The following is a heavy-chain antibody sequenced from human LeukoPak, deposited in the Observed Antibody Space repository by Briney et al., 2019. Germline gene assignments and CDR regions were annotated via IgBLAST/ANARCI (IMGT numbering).Heavy chain of an antibody. J-gene: IGHJ4*02. Sequence: GGSLRLSCAASGFTFSSYAMHWVRQAPGKGLEWVAVISYDGSNKYYADSVKGRFTISRDNSKNTLYLQMNSLRAEDTAVYYCARVVDQLLRANFDYWGQGTLVTVSS. CDR2: ISYDGSNK. CDR1: GFTFSSYA. CDR3: ARVVDQLLRANFDY. D-gene: IGHD2-2*01. V-gene: IGHV3-30-3*01.